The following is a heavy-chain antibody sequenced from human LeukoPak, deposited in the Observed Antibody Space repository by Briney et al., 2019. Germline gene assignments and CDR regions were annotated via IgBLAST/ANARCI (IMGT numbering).Heavy chain of an antibody. CDR1: GFTFSRHW. V-gene: IGHV3-7*01. Sequence: GGSLRLSCSASGFTFSRHWMTWVRQAPGKGLEWVAKIKPDGSDQLYADSVRGRFTISKDNAKNSLYLQMNGLTIEDTAIYYCAKEEWFRFDYWGQGNLVTVAS. J-gene: IGHJ4*02. D-gene: IGHD3-3*01. CDR3: AKEEWFRFDY. CDR2: IKPDGSDQ.